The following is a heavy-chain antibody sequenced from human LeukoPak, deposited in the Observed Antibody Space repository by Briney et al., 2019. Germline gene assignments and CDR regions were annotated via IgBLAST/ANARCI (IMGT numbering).Heavy chain of an antibody. Sequence: HPGGSLRLSCAASGFTFSSYGMSWVRQAPGKGLEWVSAISGSGGSTYYADSVKGRFTISRDNSKNTLYLQMNSLRAEDTAVYYCAKDGLGTSSGWYWGGPGIYYYYYMDVWGKGTTVTISS. CDR2: ISGSGGST. CDR3: AKDGLGTSSGWYWGGPGIYYYYYMDV. CDR1: GFTFSSYG. V-gene: IGHV3-23*01. J-gene: IGHJ6*03. D-gene: IGHD6-19*01.